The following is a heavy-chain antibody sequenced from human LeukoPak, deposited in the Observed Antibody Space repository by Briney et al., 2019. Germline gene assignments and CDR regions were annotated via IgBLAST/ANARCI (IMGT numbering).Heavy chain of an antibody. CDR3: ARLLRPGGRKGDAFDI. J-gene: IGHJ3*02. D-gene: IGHD1-26*01. CDR1: GGSISGHH. Sequence: SQTLSLTCTVSGGSISGHHWTWIRQPPGTGLEWIGYFYDSGDFNYNPSLKSRVTIWMDMSNNQFPLTMSSVTAADTAMYYCARLLRPGGRKGDAFDIWGQGTLVTVSS. V-gene: IGHV4-59*08. CDR2: FYDSGDF.